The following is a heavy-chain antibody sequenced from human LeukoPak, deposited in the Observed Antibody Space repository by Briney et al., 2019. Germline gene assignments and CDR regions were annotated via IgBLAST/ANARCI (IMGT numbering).Heavy chain of an antibody. V-gene: IGHV4-34*01. CDR3: ARSHSGYDFRYYYYYMDV. CDR2: INHSGST. Sequence: SETLSLTCAVYGGSFSGYYWSWIRQPPGKGLEWIGEINHSGSTNYNPSLKSRVTISVDTSKNQFSLKLSSVTAADTAVYYCARSHSGYDFRYYYYYMDVWGKGTTVTISS. CDR1: GGSFSGYY. J-gene: IGHJ6*03. D-gene: IGHD5-12*01.